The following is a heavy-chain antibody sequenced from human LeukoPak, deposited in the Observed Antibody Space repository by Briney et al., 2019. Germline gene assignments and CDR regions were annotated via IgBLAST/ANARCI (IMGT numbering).Heavy chain of an antibody. CDR2: ISGSGGAT. D-gene: IGHD5-18*01. CDR3: AIASGYSYGYGVSFDY. Sequence: GGSLRLSCAASGFTFNTYGMSWVRQAPGKGLEWVSGISGSGGATYYADSVKGRFTISRDNAKNSLYLQMNSLRAEDTALYYCAIASGYSYGYGVSFDYWGQGTLVTVSS. V-gene: IGHV3-23*01. CDR1: GFTFNTYG. J-gene: IGHJ4*02.